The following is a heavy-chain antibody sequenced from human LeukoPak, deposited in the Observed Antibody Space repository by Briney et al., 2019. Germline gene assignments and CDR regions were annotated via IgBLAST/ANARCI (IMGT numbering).Heavy chain of an antibody. CDR3: AKGPTIPPHYSAARNYFETKAHFDY. D-gene: IGHD3-10*01. V-gene: IGHV3-43*01. CDR1: GLTFEDYT. J-gene: IGHJ4*02. CDR2: INRGGTTT. Sequence: GGSLRLSCEGSGLTFEDYTMHWVRQAPGKGLEWVSLINRGGTTTVYADSVEGRFTISRDNSKNSLYLQMNSLRTEDTASYYCAKGPTIPPHYSAARNYFETKAHFDYWGQGTLVTVSS.